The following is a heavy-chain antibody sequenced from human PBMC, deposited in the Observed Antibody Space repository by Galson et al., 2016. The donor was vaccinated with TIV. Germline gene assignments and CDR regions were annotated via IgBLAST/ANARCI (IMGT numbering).Heavy chain of an antibody. D-gene: IGHD3-22*01. CDR1: GLSVSINY. CDR2: ISDDGNT. J-gene: IGHJ6*03. Sequence: SLRLSCAASGLSVSINYMTWVRQAPGKGLEWVSLISDDGNTYYADSVKGRFTISRDNSKNTLYLQMNTLRVEDTAVYFCARDRVVDATYYYYYY. V-gene: IGHV3-66*02. CDR3: ARDRVVDATYYYYYY.